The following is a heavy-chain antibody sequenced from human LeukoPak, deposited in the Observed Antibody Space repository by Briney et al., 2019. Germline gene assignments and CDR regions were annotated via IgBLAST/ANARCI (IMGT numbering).Heavy chain of an antibody. CDR3: ARAYYDILTGYSLFDY. Sequence: SETLSLTCTVSGGSISSGGYYWSWIRQHPGKGLEWIGYIYYSGSTYYNPSLKSRVTISVDTSKNQFSLKLSSVTAADTAVYYCARAYYDILTGYSLFDYWGQGTLVTVSS. J-gene: IGHJ4*02. CDR2: IYYSGST. D-gene: IGHD3-9*01. V-gene: IGHV4-31*03. CDR1: GGSISSGGYY.